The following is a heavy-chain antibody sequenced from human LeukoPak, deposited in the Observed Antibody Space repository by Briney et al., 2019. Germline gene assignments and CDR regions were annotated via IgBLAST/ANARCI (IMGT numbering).Heavy chain of an antibody. CDR3: ARPSPPGDGYNPCDY. J-gene: IGHJ4*02. D-gene: IGHD5-24*01. V-gene: IGHV3-30*04. CDR2: ISNDERNK. CDR1: GFNFHNFA. Sequence: PERSLRLSCKASGFNFHNFAMHWVRQAPGKGLEWVAVISNDERNKYYTDSVKGRFTISRDNSKSTVYLQMNSLRPEDTAVYYCARPSPPGDGYNPCDYWGPGALVIVSS.